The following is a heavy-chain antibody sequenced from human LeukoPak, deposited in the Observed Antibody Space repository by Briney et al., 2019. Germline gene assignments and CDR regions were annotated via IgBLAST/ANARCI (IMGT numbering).Heavy chain of an antibody. D-gene: IGHD1-26*01. V-gene: IGHV3-73*01. CDR3: TRDSGTYNWFDP. J-gene: IGHJ5*02. CDR2: IDKKDKGYATAT. CDR1: GFTFSGSA. Sequence: GGSLRLSCAASGFTFSGSAIHGVRQSSGKGLEGGGQIDKKDKGYATATAYAASVKGRFTISRDDSINTAYLQMKSLKTEDTALYYCTRDSGTYNWFDPWGQGTLVTVSS.